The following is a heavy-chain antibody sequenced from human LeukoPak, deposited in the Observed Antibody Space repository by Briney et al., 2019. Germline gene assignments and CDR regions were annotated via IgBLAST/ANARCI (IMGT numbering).Heavy chain of an antibody. D-gene: IGHD3-3*01. J-gene: IGHJ4*02. CDR2: IKSDGSTT. Sequence: GGSLRLSCAASGFTFSGSWMHWVRQAPGKGLVWVSRIKSDGSTTSHADSVKGRFTISRDNTKNTLYLQMNSLRVEDTAVYYCANHRFLEWLIDYWGQGTLVTVSS. CDR3: ANHRFLEWLIDY. V-gene: IGHV3-74*01. CDR1: GFTFSGSW.